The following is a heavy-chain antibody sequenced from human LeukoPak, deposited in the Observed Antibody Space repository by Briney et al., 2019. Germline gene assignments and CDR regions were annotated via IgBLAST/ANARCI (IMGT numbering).Heavy chain of an antibody. Sequence: PSETLSLTCAVYGGSFSGYYWSWIRQPPGKGLEWIGEINHSGSTNYNPSLKSRVTISVDTSKNQFSLKLSSVTAADTAVYYCVRTPTVTTAAAHFDYWGQGTLVTVSS. J-gene: IGHJ4*02. V-gene: IGHV4-34*01. CDR3: VRTPTVTTAAAHFDY. CDR2: INHSGST. D-gene: IGHD4-17*01. CDR1: GGSFSGYY.